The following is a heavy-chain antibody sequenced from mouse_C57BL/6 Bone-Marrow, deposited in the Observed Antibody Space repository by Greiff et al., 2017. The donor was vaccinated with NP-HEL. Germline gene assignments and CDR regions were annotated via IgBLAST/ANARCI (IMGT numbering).Heavy chain of an antibody. V-gene: IGHV1-42*01. CDR3: ARGGDWYFDV. CDR2: INPSTGGT. J-gene: IGHJ1*03. Sequence: VQLQQSGPELVKPGASVKISCKASGYSFTGYYMTWVKQSPEQSLEWIGEINPSTGGTTYNQKFKAKATLTVDTSSSTAYMQLNSLTSEDYAVYYCARGGDWYFDVWGTGTTVTVSS. CDR1: GYSFTGYY.